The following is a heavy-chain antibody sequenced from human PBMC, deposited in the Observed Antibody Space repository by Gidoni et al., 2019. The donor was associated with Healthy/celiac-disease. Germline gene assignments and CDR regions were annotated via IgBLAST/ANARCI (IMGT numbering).Heavy chain of an antibody. D-gene: IGHD3-22*01. V-gene: IGHV3-30*01. CDR1: GFTFSSYA. CDR2: ISYDGSNK. Sequence: QVQLVESGGGVVQPGRSLRLSCAASGFTFSSYAMHWVRQAPGKGLEWVAVISYDGSNKYYADSVKGRFNISRDNSKNTLYLQMNSLRAEDTAVYYCARDLTYYYDSSVPPLDYWGQGTLVTVSS. CDR3: ARDLTYYYDSSVPPLDY. J-gene: IGHJ4*02.